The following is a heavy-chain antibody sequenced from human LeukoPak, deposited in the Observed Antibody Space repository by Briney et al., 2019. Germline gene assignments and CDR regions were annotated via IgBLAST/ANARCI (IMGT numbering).Heavy chain of an antibody. Sequence: GGSLRLSCAASGFSVSRNYMSWVRQAPGKGLEWVSVIYSIGGAYYADSVRGRFTISRDNSENTLYLQMSSLRVEDTAVYYCVREVPPLNWYYGMDVWGQGTTVTVSS. D-gene: IGHD2-2*01. V-gene: IGHV3-66*01. J-gene: IGHJ6*02. CDR3: VREVPPLNWYYGMDV. CDR1: GFSVSRNY. CDR2: IYSIGGA.